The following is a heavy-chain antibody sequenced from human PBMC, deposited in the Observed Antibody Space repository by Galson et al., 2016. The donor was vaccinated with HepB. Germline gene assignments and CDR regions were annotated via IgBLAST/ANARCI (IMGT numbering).Heavy chain of an antibody. D-gene: IGHD6-13*01. V-gene: IGHV3-30*03. CDR3: ARDFLSRAAAVHNWFDP. Sequence: SLRLSCAASGFTFSTYAMSWVRQAPGKGLEWLALTSCDGNKKWYAGSVRGRFAISRDNSRYTLYLQMNSLRAEDTAVYYCARDFLSRAAAVHNWFDPWGRGTQVTVSS. CDR2: TSCDGNKK. J-gene: IGHJ5*02. CDR1: GFTFSTYA.